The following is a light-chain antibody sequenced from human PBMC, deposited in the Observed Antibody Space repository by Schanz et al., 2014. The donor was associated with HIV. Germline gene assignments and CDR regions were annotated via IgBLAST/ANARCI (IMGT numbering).Light chain of an antibody. Sequence: QSVLTQPPSASGTPGQRVTISCSGSSSNIGSNTVNWYQQLPGTAPKLLIYSNNQRPSGVPDRFSASKSGTSASLAITGLQGDDEADYYCQSFDVKMRGLVFGGGTKLTVL. CDR2: SNN. CDR3: QSFDVKMRGLV. V-gene: IGLV1-44*01. CDR1: SSNIGSNT. J-gene: IGLJ2*01.